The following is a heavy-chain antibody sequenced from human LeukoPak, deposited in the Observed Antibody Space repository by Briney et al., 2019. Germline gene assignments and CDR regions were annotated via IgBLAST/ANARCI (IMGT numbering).Heavy chain of an antibody. Sequence: GGSLRLSCAASGFAFNSYAMQSGRQAPGQGLEWVALLSYDGSSEYYADSVKGRFTISRDNSKNTLSLQMHSLRAEDTAIYYCMVNLAADFWGQGTLVTVSS. D-gene: IGHD4-23*01. J-gene: IGHJ4*02. CDR2: LSYDGSSE. V-gene: IGHV3-30-3*01. CDR3: MVNLAADF. CDR1: GFAFNSYA.